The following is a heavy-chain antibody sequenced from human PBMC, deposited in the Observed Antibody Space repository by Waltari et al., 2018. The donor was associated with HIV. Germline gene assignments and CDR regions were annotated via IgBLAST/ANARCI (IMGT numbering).Heavy chain of an antibody. J-gene: IGHJ2*01. CDR2: IGFDGRNE. CDR1: STYG. CDR3: ARDQDYMGRLSYFDL. D-gene: IGHD4-4*01. Sequence: STYGMHWVRQAPGKGLEWVALIGFDGRNEYYSDSVKGRLIISRDNSKSTLYLQMNSLRVEDTAVYFCARDQDYMGRLSYFDLWGRGTLVTVSS. V-gene: IGHV3-33*01.